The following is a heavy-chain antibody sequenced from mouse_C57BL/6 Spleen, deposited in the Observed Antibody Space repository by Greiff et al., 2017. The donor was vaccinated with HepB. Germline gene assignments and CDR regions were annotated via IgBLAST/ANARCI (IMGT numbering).Heavy chain of an antibody. CDR2: ISGGGGNT. D-gene: IGHD1-1*01. V-gene: IGHV5-9*01. Sequence: EVKLVESGGGLVKPGGSLKLSCAASGFTFSSYTMSWVRQTPEKRLEWVATISGGGGNTYYPDSVKGRFTISRDNAKNTLYLQMSSLRSEDTALYYCARHAVVRYFDVWGTGTTVTVSS. CDR1: GFTFSSYT. CDR3: ARHAVVRYFDV. J-gene: IGHJ1*03.